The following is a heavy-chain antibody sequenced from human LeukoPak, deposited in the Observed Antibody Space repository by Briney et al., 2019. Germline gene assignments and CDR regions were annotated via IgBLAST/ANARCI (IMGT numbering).Heavy chain of an antibody. CDR2: IYYSGST. D-gene: IGHD3-10*01. Sequence: SETLSLTCTVSGGSISSSSYYWGWIRQPPGKGLEWIGSIYYSGSTYHNPSLKSRVTISVDTSRNQFSLKLSSVTAADTTVYYCARHFVYYYGSGTYYPCWFDPWGQGTLVTVSS. CDR3: ARHFVYYYGSGTYYPCWFDP. J-gene: IGHJ5*02. V-gene: IGHV4-39*01. CDR1: GGSISSSSYY.